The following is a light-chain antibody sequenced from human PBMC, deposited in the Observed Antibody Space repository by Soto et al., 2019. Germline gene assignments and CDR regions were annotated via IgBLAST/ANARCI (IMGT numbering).Light chain of an antibody. CDR3: QQYSSSPPLT. CDR1: QSVSSTY. V-gene: IGKV3-20*01. J-gene: IGKJ4*01. Sequence: EIVFTRSPATLPVSPGERATLSCRASQSVSSTYFAWYQQKPGQAPRLLIYGASIRATGIPDRFSGSGSGTDFTLTISRLEPEDFAVYYCQQYSSSPPLTFGGGTKVDIK. CDR2: GAS.